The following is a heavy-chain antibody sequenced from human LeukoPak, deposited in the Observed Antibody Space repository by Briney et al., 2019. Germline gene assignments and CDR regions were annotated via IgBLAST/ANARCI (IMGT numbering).Heavy chain of an antibody. Sequence: ASVKVSCKASGYTFTSYYMHWVRQAPGQGLEWMGIINPSGGSTSYAQKFQGRVTMTRDMSTSTVYMELSSLRSEDTAVYYCARQRREYSSGSSLSPGFDPWGQGTLVTVSS. V-gene: IGHV1-46*01. J-gene: IGHJ5*02. D-gene: IGHD6-19*01. CDR3: ARQRREYSSGSSLSPGFDP. CDR2: INPSGGST. CDR1: GYTFTSYY.